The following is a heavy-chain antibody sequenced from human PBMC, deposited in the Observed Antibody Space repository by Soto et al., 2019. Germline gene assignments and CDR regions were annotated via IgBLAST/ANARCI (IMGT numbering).Heavy chain of an antibody. CDR2: ISTSSSYI. J-gene: IGHJ4*02. CDR3: AAALGTYSPFDY. Sequence: GGSLRLSCAASGFTFSSYDMNWVRQAPGKGLEWVSSISTSSSYIYYADSVKGRFTISRDNAKNSLNLQMNSLRVEDTAVYYCAAALGTYSPFDYWGQGTPVTVSS. V-gene: IGHV3-21*01. D-gene: IGHD5-18*01. CDR1: GFTFSSYD.